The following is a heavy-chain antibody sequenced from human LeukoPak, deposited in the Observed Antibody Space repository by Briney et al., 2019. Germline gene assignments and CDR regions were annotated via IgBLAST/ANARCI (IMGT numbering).Heavy chain of an antibody. Sequence: PSETLSLTCTVSGGSISSGDYYWSWVRQPPGKGLEWIGYIYYSGSTYYNPSLKSRVTISVDTSKNQFSLKLSSVTAADTAVYYCARDAGDYAGAFDIWGQGTMVTVSS. V-gene: IGHV4-30-4*01. CDR3: ARDAGDYAGAFDI. CDR1: GGSISSGDYY. J-gene: IGHJ3*02. D-gene: IGHD4-17*01. CDR2: IYYSGST.